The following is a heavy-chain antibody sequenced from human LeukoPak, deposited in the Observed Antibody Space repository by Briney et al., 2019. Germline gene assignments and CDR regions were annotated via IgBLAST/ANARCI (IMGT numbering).Heavy chain of an antibody. V-gene: IGHV3-23*01. CDR1: GFTFSSYA. J-gene: IGHJ4*02. Sequence: TGGSLRLSCAASGFTFSSYAMSWVRQAPGKGLEWVSAISGSGGSTYYADSVKGRFTISRDNSKNTLYLQMNSLRAEDTAVYYCAKDVTESYYYDSRGYLWGQGTLVTVSS. CDR2: ISGSGGST. D-gene: IGHD3-22*01. CDR3: AKDVTESYYYDSRGYL.